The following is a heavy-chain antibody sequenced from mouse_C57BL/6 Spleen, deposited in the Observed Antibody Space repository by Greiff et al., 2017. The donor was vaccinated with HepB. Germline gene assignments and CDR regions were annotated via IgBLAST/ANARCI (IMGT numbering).Heavy chain of an antibody. CDR1: GYTFTDYN. Sequence: EVQLQQSGPELVKPGASVKIPCKASGYTFTDYNMDWVKQSHGKSLEWIGDINPNNGGTIYNQKFKGKATLTVDKSSSTAYMELRSLTSEDTAVYYCAKGEDSSGPFAYWGQGTLVTVSA. D-gene: IGHD3-2*02. V-gene: IGHV1-18*01. J-gene: IGHJ3*01. CDR3: AKGEDSSGPFAY. CDR2: INPNNGGT.